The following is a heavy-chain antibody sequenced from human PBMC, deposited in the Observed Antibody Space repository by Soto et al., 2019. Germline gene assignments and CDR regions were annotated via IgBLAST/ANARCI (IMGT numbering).Heavy chain of an antibody. D-gene: IGHD6-19*01. Sequence: PSETLSLTCAVYGGSFSGYYWSWIRQPPGKGLEWIGEINHSGSTNYNPSLKSRVTISVDTSKNQFSLKLSSVTAADTAVYYCARGRGGRGSGWYTHYYYGMDVWGQGTTVTVSS. V-gene: IGHV4-34*01. CDR3: ARGRGGRGSGWYTHYYYGMDV. CDR1: GGSFSGYY. J-gene: IGHJ6*02. CDR2: INHSGST.